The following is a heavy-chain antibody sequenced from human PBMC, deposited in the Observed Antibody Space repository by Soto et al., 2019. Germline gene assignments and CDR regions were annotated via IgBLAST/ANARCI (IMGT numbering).Heavy chain of an antibody. V-gene: IGHV1-46*03. CDR1: GYTFISYY. CDR3: ARDNRPNDQLPHDPPRTDYGLDV. D-gene: IGHD2-2*01. Sequence: ASVKVSCKASGYTFISYYMHWVRQAPGQGLEWMGMINPSGGSTTYAQKFQGRVTMTRDTSTSTFYMEVSSLTSEDTAVYYCARDNRPNDQLPHDPPRTDYGLDVWGQGTTVTVSS. CDR2: INPSGGST. J-gene: IGHJ6*02.